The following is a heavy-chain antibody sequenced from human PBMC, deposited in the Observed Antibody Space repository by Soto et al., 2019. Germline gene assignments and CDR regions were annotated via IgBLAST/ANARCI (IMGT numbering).Heavy chain of an antibody. D-gene: IGHD3-22*01. CDR3: GKGGSYSYDSSGYYHFDY. V-gene: IGHV3-23*01. Sequence: EGSLRLSCAASGFTFSSYAMSWVRQAPGKGLEWVSAISGSGGSTYYADSVKGRFTISRDNSKNTLYLQMNSLRAEDTAVYYWGKGGSYSYDSSGYYHFDYRGEEPPFTFP. CDR1: GFTFSSYA. J-gene: IGHJ4*02. CDR2: ISGSGGST.